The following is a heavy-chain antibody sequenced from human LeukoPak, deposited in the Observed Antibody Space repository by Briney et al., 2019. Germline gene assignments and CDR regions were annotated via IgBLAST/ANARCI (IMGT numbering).Heavy chain of an antibody. D-gene: IGHD3-16*01. V-gene: IGHV3-7*01. CDR1: GFNFSSYW. CDR2: IKQDGSEK. J-gene: IGHJ4*02. CDR3: ARSFGD. Sequence: PGGSLRLSCAVSGFNFSSYWMSWVRQAPGKGLEWVANIKQDGSEKYYVDSVKGRFTIFRDNAQNSLYLQMNSLRVEDTAVYYCARSFGDWGQGTLVTVSS.